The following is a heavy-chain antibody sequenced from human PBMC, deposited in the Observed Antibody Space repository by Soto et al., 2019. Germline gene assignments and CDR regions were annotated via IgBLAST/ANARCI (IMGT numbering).Heavy chain of an antibody. J-gene: IGHJ2*01. D-gene: IGHD3-9*01. Sequence: QVQLQQWGAGPLRPLETLSLTCGVSGGSFSGYYWAWIRQSPGKGLEWIGEINDRGSINYTPSLKSRVSISVDTSKNHYSLNLRSVTAADTAVYYCARESPDILTGPPWVWYFDLWGRGTLVTVSS. CDR3: ARESPDILTGPPWVWYFDL. V-gene: IGHV4-34*01. CDR1: GGSFSGYY. CDR2: INDRGSI.